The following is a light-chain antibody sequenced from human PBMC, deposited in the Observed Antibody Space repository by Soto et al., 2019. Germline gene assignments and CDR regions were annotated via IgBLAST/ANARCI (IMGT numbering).Light chain of an antibody. CDR2: AAS. J-gene: IGKJ2*01. CDR1: QSISSY. V-gene: IGKV1-39*01. CDR3: QQSYSTPYT. Sequence: DIQMTQSPSSLSASVGDRVTITCRASQSISSYLNWYQQKPGKAPKVLIYAASSLQSGVPSRFSGSGSGTDFTLIIGSLQPEDFATYYCQQSYSTPYTFGQGTKLEIK.